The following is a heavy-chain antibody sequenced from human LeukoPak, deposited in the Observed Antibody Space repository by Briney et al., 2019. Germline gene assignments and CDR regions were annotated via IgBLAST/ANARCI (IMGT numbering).Heavy chain of an antibody. J-gene: IGHJ4*02. CDR1: GFTVSCNY. CDR2: IYSGGST. V-gene: IGHV3-66*01. Sequence: GGSLRLSCADSGFTVSCNYMRWVRQAPGKGLEWVSVIYSGGSTHYADSVKGRFTISRDNSKNTLYLQMNSLRAEDTAVYYCAAIPTGYQNFDYWGQGTLVTVSS. CDR3: AAIPTGYQNFDY. D-gene: IGHD3-9*01.